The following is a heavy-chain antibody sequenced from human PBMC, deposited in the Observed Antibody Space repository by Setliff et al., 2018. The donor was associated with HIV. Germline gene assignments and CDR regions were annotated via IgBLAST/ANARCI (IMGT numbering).Heavy chain of an antibody. V-gene: IGHV4-39*01. J-gene: IGHJ5*02. D-gene: IGHD2-2*02. Sequence: PSETLSLTCTVSGDSITNEDYYWGWIRQPPGKGLEWIAIIHYNGRTYYDPSLKSRVTIFVDTSKTQFYLKLRSVTASDTAVYYCARYTSKVDWFDPWGQGTLVTVSS. CDR3: ARYTSKVDWFDP. CDR2: IHYNGRT. CDR1: GDSITNEDYY.